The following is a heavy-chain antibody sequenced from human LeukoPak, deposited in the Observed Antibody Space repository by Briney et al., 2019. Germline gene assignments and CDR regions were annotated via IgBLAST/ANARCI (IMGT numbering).Heavy chain of an antibody. J-gene: IGHJ3*02. CDR3: ARDQMTTVTTLAFDI. V-gene: IGHV4-61*02. Sequence: SETLSLTCTVSGGSISSSSYYWSWIRQPAGKGLEWIGRIYTSGSTTYNPSLKSRVTISVDTSKNQFSLKLSSVTAADTAVYYCARDQMTTVTTLAFDIWGQGTMVTVSS. CDR1: GGSISSSSYY. D-gene: IGHD4-17*01. CDR2: IYTSGST.